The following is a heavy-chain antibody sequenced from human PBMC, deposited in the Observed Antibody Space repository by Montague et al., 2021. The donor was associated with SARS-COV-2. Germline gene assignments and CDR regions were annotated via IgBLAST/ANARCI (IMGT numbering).Heavy chain of an antibody. V-gene: IGHV4-34*01. Sequence: SETLSLTCTVYGGSFSGYYWSWIRQPPGKGLEWIGDIYHSGSTKYNPSLKSRVTISVDTSKNQFSLKLSSVTAADTAVYYCARGTKRAFTYEEASSGDASDFWGQGTMVTVSS. D-gene: IGHD3-22*01. J-gene: IGHJ4*02. CDR3: ARGTKRAFTYEEASSGDASDF. CDR2: IYHSGST. CDR1: GGSFSGYY.